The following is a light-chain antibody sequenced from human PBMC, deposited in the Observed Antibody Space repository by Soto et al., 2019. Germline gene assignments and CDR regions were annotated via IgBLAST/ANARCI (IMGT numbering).Light chain of an antibody. CDR1: SSDVGGYNY. CDR2: DVS. CDR3: SSYTSSSTLVV. Sequence: QSALTQPASVSGSPGQSITLSCTGNSSDVGGYNYVSWYQQHPGKAPKLMIYDVSNRPSGVSNRFSGSKSGNTASLTISGLQAEDEADYYCSSYTSSSTLVVFGGGTKVTVL. V-gene: IGLV2-14*01. J-gene: IGLJ2*01.